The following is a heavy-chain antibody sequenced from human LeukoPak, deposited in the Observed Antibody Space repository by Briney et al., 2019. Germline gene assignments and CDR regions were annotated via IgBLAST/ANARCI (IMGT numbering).Heavy chain of an antibody. CDR2: IFPGGGVT. CDR1: GYTFTSYP. V-gene: IGHV1-46*01. Sequence: ASVKVSCKASGYTFTSYPKHWVRQAPGQGLEWMGVIFPGGGVTEYAQKSQGRVTVTSDTSTRTVYMDLSSLRSDDTAVYYCVREHPDYHGFDFWGQGTMLSVSS. J-gene: IGHJ3*01. D-gene: IGHD4-11*01. CDR3: VREHPDYHGFDF.